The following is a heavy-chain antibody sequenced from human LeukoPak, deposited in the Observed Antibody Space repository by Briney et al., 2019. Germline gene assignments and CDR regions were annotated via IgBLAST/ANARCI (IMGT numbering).Heavy chain of an antibody. V-gene: IGHV1-2*02. CDR1: GYTFNGFY. D-gene: IGHD4-11*01. J-gene: IGHJ6*02. CDR3: ARELTSGGMDV. Sequence: GASVKVSCKASGYTFNGFYLHWVRQAPGQGLEWMGWINPNSGGTNYAQKFQGRVTMTTDTSTSTVYMELSGLRSEDTAVYYCARELTSGGMDVWGQGTTVTVSS. CDR2: INPNSGGT.